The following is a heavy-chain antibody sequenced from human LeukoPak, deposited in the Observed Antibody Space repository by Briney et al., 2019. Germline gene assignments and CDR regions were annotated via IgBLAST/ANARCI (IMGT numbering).Heavy chain of an antibody. CDR1: GFTFDDYA. Sequence: GGSLRLSCAASGFTFDDYAMHWVRQAPGKGLEWVSDISWNSGSIGYADSVKGRFTISRDNAKNSLYLQMNSLRAEDTALYYCAKGLSFYDILTGYYAFDIWGQGTMVTVSS. CDR3: AKGLSFYDILTGYYAFDI. J-gene: IGHJ3*02. D-gene: IGHD3-9*01. V-gene: IGHV3-9*01. CDR2: ISWNSGSI.